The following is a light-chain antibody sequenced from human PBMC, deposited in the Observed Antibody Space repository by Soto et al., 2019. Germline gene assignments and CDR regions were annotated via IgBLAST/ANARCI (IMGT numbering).Light chain of an antibody. J-gene: IGLJ1*01. CDR3: QSFDSSLRAYV. V-gene: IGLV1-40*01. CDR2: NNL. Sequence: QSVLTQPPSVSGAPGQRVTISCTGSSSNFGAGYEVHRYKQLPGAAPTLVIFNNLNRPSGVPERFSGSRSGTSASLVISGLQAEDEADYYCQSFDSSLRAYVFGSGTKVTVL. CDR1: SSNFGAGYE.